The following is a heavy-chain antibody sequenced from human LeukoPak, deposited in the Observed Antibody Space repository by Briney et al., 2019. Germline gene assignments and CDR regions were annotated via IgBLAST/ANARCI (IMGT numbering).Heavy chain of an antibody. CDR3: ARGPNYPSPSPFDY. V-gene: IGHV4-59*08. D-gene: IGHD5-24*01. CDR2: TYYSGST. J-gene: IGHJ4*02. CDR1: GGSISSYY. Sequence: PSETLSLTCTVSGGSISSYYWSWIRQPPGKGLEWIGCTYYSGSTDYNPSLKSRVTISVDTSKNQFSLKLSSVTAADTAVYYCARGPNYPSPSPFDYWGQGTLVTVSS.